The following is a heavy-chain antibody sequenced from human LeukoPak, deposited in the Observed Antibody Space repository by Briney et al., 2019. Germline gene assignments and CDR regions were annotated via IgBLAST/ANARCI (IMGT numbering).Heavy chain of an antibody. D-gene: IGHD2-15*01. CDR2: IFSGGGT. CDR1: GFTVSSSY. V-gene: IGHV3-66*01. J-gene: IGHJ3*02. Sequence: TGGSLRLSCAASGFTVSSSYMNWVRQAPGKGLEWVSLIFSGGGTYYADSVKGRFTISRDNSKNTLFLQMNSLRAEDTAVYYCARGGVVYPDSFDIWGRGTMVTVFS. CDR3: ARGGVVYPDSFDI.